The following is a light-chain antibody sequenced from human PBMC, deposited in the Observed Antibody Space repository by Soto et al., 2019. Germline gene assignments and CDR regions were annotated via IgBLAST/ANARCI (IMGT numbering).Light chain of an antibody. Sequence: EIVLTHSPATLSLSPGERATLSCRASQSVSSYLAWYQQKPGQAPRLLIYDASNRATGIPDRFSGRGFGTDFTLTISRLEPEDFAVYYCQHSGDFRWTFGQGTKVDIK. CDR3: QHSGDFRWT. J-gene: IGKJ1*01. CDR2: DAS. V-gene: IGKV3-11*01. CDR1: QSVSSY.